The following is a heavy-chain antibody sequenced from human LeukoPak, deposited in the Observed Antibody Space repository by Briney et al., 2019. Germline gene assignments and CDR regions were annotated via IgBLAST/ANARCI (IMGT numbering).Heavy chain of an antibody. CDR2: INSDGSTT. D-gene: IGHD6-13*01. V-gene: IGHV3-74*01. J-gene: IGHJ4*02. CDR3: ARTIAAAGLYYFDY. CDR1: GFTFSSYW. Sequence: GGSLRLSCAASGFTFSSYWMHWVRQAPGKGLVWVSRINSDGSTTTYADSVKGRFTISRDNAKNTLYLQMNSLRAEDTAVYYCARTIAAAGLYYFDYWGQGTLVTVSS.